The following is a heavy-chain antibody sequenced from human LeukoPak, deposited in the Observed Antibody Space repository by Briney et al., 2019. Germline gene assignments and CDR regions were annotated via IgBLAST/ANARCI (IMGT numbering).Heavy chain of an antibody. J-gene: IGHJ4*02. CDR1: GFTFSSYG. CDR3: ARDFTRFGELLGVFDY. D-gene: IGHD3-10*01. CDR2: IWYDGSNK. Sequence: GGSLRLSCAASGFTFSSYGMHWVRQAPGKGLEWVAVIWYDGSNKYYADSVKGRFTISRDNSKNTLYLQMNSLRAEDTAVYYCARDFTRFGELLGVFDYWGQGTLVTVSS. V-gene: IGHV3-33*01.